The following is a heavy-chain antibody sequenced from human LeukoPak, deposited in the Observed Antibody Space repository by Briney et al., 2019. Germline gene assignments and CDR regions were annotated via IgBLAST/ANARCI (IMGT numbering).Heavy chain of an antibody. CDR1: GFTFSSYS. J-gene: IGHJ4*02. V-gene: IGHV3-74*01. D-gene: IGHD3-22*01. CDR2: INSDGSTT. CDR3: ARGHHYYDSSAYYY. Sequence: GGSLRLSCAASGFTFSSYSMSWVRQAPGKGLVWVSRINSDGSTTSYAASAKGRFTISRDTAKNTLYLQMNSLRAEDTAVYYCARGHHYYDSSAYYYWGQGTLVTVSS.